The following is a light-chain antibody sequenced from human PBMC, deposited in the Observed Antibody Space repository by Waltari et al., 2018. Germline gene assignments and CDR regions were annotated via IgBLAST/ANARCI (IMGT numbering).Light chain of an antibody. CDR2: DGA. Sequence: IVLTQSPATLSLSPGERATLSCRASQSTSSYLAWYQQKPGQAPRLLICDGANRATGIPARFSGSGSKTDFTLTIASLEPEDSAVYYCQQSYNWPRTFGQGTKVEIK. CDR3: QQSYNWPRT. J-gene: IGKJ1*01. V-gene: IGKV3-11*01. CDR1: QSTSSY.